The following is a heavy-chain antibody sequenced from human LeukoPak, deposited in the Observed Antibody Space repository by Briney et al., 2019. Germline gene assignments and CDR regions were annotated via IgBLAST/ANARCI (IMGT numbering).Heavy chain of an antibody. D-gene: IGHD3-3*01. CDR1: GFTFSSYE. J-gene: IGHJ4*02. CDR3: ARSARLMKGVVEVTALDD. CDR2: ISSSGSTI. Sequence: GGSLRLSCAASGFTFSSYEMNWVRQAPGKGLEWVSYISSSGSTIYYADSVKGRFTISRDNAKNSVYLEMNSLRADDTAVYYCARSARLMKGVVEVTALDDWGQGTLVTVSS. V-gene: IGHV3-48*03.